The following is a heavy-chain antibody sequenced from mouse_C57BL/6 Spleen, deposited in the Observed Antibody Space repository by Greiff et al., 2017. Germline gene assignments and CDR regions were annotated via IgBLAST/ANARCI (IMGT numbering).Heavy chain of an antibody. Sequence: VQLQQPGAELVKPGASVKLSCKASGYTFTSYWMHWVKQRPGQGLEWIGMIHPNSGSTNYNEKFKSKATLTVDKSSSTAYMQLSSLTSEDSAVYYCARGDYYGDWYFEGWGTGTTVTVSS. D-gene: IGHD1-2*01. V-gene: IGHV1-64*01. J-gene: IGHJ1*03. CDR1: GYTFTSYW. CDR2: IHPNSGST. CDR3: ARGDYYGDWYFEG.